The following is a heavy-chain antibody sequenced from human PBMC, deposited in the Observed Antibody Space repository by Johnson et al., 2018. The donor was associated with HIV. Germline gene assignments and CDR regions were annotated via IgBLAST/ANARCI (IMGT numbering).Heavy chain of an antibody. CDR2: ISSSGSTI. J-gene: IGHJ3*02. CDR3: AKGLGWELLTHDAFDI. D-gene: IGHD1-26*01. V-gene: IGHV3-11*01. Sequence: QVQLLESGGGLVKPGGSLRLSCAASGFTFSDYYMSWIRQAPGKGLEWVSYISSSGSTIYYADSVKGRFTISRDNAKNSLYLQMNSLRAEDTALYYCAKGLGWELLTHDAFDIWGQGTMVTVSS. CDR1: GFTFSDYY.